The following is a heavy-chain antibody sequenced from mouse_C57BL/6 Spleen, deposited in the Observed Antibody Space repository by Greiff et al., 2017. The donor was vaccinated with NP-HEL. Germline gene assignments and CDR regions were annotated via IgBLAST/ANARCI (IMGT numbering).Heavy chain of an antibody. CDR2: IDPSDSYT. CDR1: GYTFTSYW. V-gene: IGHV1-50*01. D-gene: IGHD1-1*01. J-gene: IGHJ4*01. CDR3: ARWVVATDYAMDY. Sequence: QVQLKQPGAELVKPGASVKLSCKASGYTFTSYWMQWVKQRPGQGLEWIGEIDPSDSYTNYNQKFKGKATLTVDTSSSTAYMQLSSLTSEDSAVYYCARWVVATDYAMDYWGQGTSVTVSS.